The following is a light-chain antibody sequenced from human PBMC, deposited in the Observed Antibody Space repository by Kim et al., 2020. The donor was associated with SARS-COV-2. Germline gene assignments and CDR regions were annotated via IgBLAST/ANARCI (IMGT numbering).Light chain of an antibody. V-gene: IGLV2-14*01. CDR2: EVS. CDR1: SSDVGGYNY. Sequence: QSALTQPASVSGSPGQSITISCTGTSSDVGGYNYVSWYQQHPGKAPKLMIYEVSNRPSGVSDRFSGSKSANTASLTISGLQAEDEADYYCSSYTSRITLAFGGGTRLTVL. J-gene: IGLJ2*01. CDR3: SSYTSRITLA.